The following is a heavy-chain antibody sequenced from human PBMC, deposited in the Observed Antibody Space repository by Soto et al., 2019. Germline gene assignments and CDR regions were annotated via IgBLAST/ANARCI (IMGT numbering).Heavy chain of an antibody. CDR2: MSPNSGNT. CDR1: GYSFASYD. J-gene: IGHJ6*02. CDR3: ARGVDAGMDV. D-gene: IGHD1-1*01. Sequence: ASVKVSCKASGYSFASYDINWVRQATGQGLEWMGWMSPNSGNTGYAQKLQGRVTMTRDTSTSTAYMDLNSLTSEDTAVYYCARGVDAGMDVWGQGITVTVSS. V-gene: IGHV1-8*01.